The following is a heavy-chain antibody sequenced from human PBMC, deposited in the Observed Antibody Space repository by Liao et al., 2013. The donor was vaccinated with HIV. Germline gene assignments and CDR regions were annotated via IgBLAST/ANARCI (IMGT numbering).Heavy chain of an antibody. Sequence: QEQLVASGPGLVKPSQTLSLTCTASDDAMASHTYYWTWIRQSAGKGLEWIGRIYSSGITESNPSLKSRVTLSVDTSKNQFSLKLSSVTAADAAVYYCARRREGYYSVSGTYYDDNWGQGTLVTVSS. CDR1: DDAMASHTYY. V-gene: IGHV4-61*02. CDR2: IYSSGIT. CDR3: ARRREGYYSVSGTYYDDN. D-gene: IGHD3-10*01. J-gene: IGHJ4*02.